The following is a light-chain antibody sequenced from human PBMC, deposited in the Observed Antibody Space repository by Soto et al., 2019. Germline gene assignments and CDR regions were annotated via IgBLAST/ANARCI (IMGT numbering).Light chain of an antibody. CDR1: SSDVGRYNY. Sequence: QSALTQPASVSGSPGQSITISCTGTSSDVGRYNYVSWYQHHPGKAPKLMIYEVSDRPSGVSNRFSGSKSGNTATLTISGLQPEDEADYYCTSYTTTSAVVFGGGTKVTVL. CDR2: EVS. V-gene: IGLV2-14*01. CDR3: TSYTTTSAVV. J-gene: IGLJ2*01.